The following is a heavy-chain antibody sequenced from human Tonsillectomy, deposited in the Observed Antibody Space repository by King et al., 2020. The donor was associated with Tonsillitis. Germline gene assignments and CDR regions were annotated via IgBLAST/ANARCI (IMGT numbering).Heavy chain of an antibody. J-gene: IGHJ5*02. Sequence: VQLVESGGGLVQPGGSLRLSCAASGFTVSSSYMNWVRQAPGKGLEWVSVIYSGGSTYYADSVKGRFTISRDNSKNTLYLQMNSLRAEDTVVYYCARDLCDYGWFDPCGQGTLVTVSS. CDR3: ARDLCDYGWFDP. CDR2: IYSGGST. V-gene: IGHV3-66*01. D-gene: IGHD4-17*01. CDR1: GFTVSSSY.